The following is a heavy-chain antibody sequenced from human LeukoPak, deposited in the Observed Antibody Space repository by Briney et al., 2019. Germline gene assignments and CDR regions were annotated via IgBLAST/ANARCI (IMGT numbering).Heavy chain of an antibody. D-gene: IGHD2-15*01. CDR2: IFPADSDT. V-gene: IGHV5-51*01. Sequence: PGESLKISCKGSGYSFSTYWIAWVRQMPGKGLEWMGIIFPADSDTRYSPSFQGQVTISADKSISTAYLQWGSLKASDTAMYYCAKGSTPIRGSCSSGSCTRFDYWGQGTLVTVSS. J-gene: IGHJ4*02. CDR1: GYSFSTYW. CDR3: AKGSTPIRGSCSSGSCTRFDY.